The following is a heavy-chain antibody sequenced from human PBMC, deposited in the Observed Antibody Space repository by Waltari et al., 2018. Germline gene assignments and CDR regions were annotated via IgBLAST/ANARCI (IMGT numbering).Heavy chain of an antibody. J-gene: IGHJ6*02. CDR1: GGSISSSRYY. D-gene: IGHD6-19*01. CDR2: IYYSGST. CDR3: ARTPYSSGWFEAYYYYGMDV. Sequence: QLQLQESGPGLVKPSETLSLTCTVSGGSISSSRYYWGWIRQPPGKGREWIGSIYYSGSTYYNPSLKSRVTISVDTSKNQFSLKLSSVTAADTAVYYCARTPYSSGWFEAYYYYGMDVWGQGTTVTVSS. V-gene: IGHV4-39*01.